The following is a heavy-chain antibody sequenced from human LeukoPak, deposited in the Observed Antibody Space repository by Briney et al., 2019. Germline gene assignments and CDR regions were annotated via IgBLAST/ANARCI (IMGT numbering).Heavy chain of an antibody. CDR1: GFTFSTYG. CDR3: AKDFDGYTYGNLDY. V-gene: IGHV3-30*02. D-gene: IGHD5-18*01. CDR2: IRDDGSNK. J-gene: IGHJ4*02. Sequence: GGSLRLSCAASGFTFSTYGMHWVRQAPGKGLEWVAFIRDDGSNKYYADSVKGRFTISRDNSKNTLYLQMNSLRGGDTAVYYCAKDFDGYTYGNLDYWGQGTLVTVSS.